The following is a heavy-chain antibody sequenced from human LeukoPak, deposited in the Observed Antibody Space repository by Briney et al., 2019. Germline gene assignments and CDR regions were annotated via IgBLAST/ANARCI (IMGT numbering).Heavy chain of an antibody. CDR3: ARGPVVPAACFDY. D-gene: IGHD2-2*01. Sequence: GGSLRLSCEASGFIFSSYAMSWVRQAPGKGLEWVSAISGTGGTTYYADSVKGRFTISRDNAENSLYLQMNSLRAEDTAVYYCARGPVVPAACFDYWGQGTLVTVSS. CDR1: GFIFSSYA. J-gene: IGHJ4*02. V-gene: IGHV3-23*01. CDR2: ISGTGGTT.